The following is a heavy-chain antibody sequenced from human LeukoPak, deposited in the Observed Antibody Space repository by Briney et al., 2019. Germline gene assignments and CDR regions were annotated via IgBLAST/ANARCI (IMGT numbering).Heavy chain of an antibody. V-gene: IGHV3-23*01. CDR2: IIGGAGST. CDR3: ARDFRFLEDY. CDR1: GFSFSSHG. Sequence: GGSLRLSCAASGFSFSSHGMSWVRQAPGKGLEWVSGIIGGAGSTYYADSVKGRFTISGDNSKNTLFLQMNSLRAEDTAVYYCARDFRFLEDYWGQGTLVTVSS. J-gene: IGHJ4*02. D-gene: IGHD3-3*01.